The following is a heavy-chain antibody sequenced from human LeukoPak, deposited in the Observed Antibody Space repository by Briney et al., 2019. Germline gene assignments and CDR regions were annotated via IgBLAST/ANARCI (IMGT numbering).Heavy chain of an antibody. CDR3: ARGPAFWSGYGWFDP. Sequence: SETLSLTCAVSGGSFSGYYWSWIRQPPGKGLEWIGEINHSGSTNYNPSLKSRVTISVDTSKNQFSLKLSSVTAADTAVYYCARGPAFWSGYGWFDPWGQGTLVTVSS. D-gene: IGHD3-3*01. CDR1: GGSFSGYY. J-gene: IGHJ5*02. V-gene: IGHV4-34*01. CDR2: INHSGST.